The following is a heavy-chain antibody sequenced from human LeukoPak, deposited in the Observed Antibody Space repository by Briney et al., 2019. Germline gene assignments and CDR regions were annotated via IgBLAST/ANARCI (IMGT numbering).Heavy chain of an antibody. D-gene: IGHD2-2*01. Sequence: ASVKVSCKASGFTFTSSAVQWVRQARGQRLEWIGWIVVGSGNTNYAQKFQERVTITRDISTSTAYMELSSLRSEDTAVYYCAAGGLVVVPAEVSYYFDYWGRGTLVTVSS. J-gene: IGHJ4*02. CDR1: GFTFTSSA. CDR3: AAGGLVVVPAEVSYYFDY. V-gene: IGHV1-58*01. CDR2: IVVGSGNT.